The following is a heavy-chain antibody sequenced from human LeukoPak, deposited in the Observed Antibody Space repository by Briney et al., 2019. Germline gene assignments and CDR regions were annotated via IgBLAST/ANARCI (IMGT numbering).Heavy chain of an antibody. D-gene: IGHD4-17*01. CDR1: GFTFSSYE. J-gene: IGHJ4*02. CDR2: ISSGANII. V-gene: IGHV3-48*03. CDR3: ARTMTTVNTLDY. Sequence: GGSLRLSCAASGFTFSSYEMNWVRQAPGKGLEWVSYISSGANIIYYADSVKGRFTISRDNAKNSLHLQMNSLRAEDTAVYYCARTMTTVNTLDYWGQGTLVTASS.